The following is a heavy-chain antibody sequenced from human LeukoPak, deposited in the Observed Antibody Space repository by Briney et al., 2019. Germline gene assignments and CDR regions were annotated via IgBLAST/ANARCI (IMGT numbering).Heavy chain of an antibody. CDR1: GFTFSSYW. V-gene: IGHV3-74*01. Sequence: GGSLRLSCAASGFTFSSYWMHWVRQGPGKGLVWVSRLDTDGSNTNYADSVRGRFTISRDNAKNTLYLQVNSLRVEDTAVYYCARSPGGYFDLWGRGILVTVSS. J-gene: IGHJ2*01. D-gene: IGHD3-10*01. CDR3: ARSPGGYFDL. CDR2: LDTDGSNT.